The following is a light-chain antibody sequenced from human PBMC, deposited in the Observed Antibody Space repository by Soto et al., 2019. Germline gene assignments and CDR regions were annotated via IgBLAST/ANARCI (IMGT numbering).Light chain of an antibody. V-gene: IGLV2-23*01. CDR1: SSDVGSYNL. Sequence: QSVLTQPASVSGSPGQSITISCTGTSSDVGSYNLVSWYQQHPGKAPKLMIYEGSKRPSGVSNRFSGSKSGNTASLTISGLQAEDEAYYYCQSCDRSLSGSGVFGTGTKVTVL. CDR3: QSCDRSLSGSGV. J-gene: IGLJ1*01. CDR2: EGS.